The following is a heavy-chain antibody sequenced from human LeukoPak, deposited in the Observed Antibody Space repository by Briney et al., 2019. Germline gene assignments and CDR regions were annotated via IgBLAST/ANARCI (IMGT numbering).Heavy chain of an antibody. CDR3: LRGSAAVRNAFDI. J-gene: IGHJ3*02. V-gene: IGHV3-74*01. Sequence: PGGSLRLSCAASGFTFSSYWMHWVRQAPGKGLVWVSRINSDGSSTNYADSVKGRFTISRDNAKNTLYLQMNSLRAEDTAVYYCLRGSAAVRNAFDIWGQGTMVTVSS. D-gene: IGHD6-13*01. CDR2: INSDGSST. CDR1: GFTFSSYW.